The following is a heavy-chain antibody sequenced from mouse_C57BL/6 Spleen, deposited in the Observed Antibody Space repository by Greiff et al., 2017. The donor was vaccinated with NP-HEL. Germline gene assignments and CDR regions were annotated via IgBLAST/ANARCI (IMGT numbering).Heavy chain of an antibody. CDR2: IRSKSNNCAT. J-gene: IGHJ3*01. CDR3: VSQLFSWFAY. V-gene: IGHV10-1*01. CDR1: GFSFNTYA. Sequence: DVKLVESGGGLVQPKGSLKLSCAASGFSFNTYAMNWVRQAPGKGLEWVARIRSKSNNCATYYADSVKDRFTISRDDSESMLYLQMNNLKTEDTAMYYCVSQLFSWFAYWGQGTLVTGSA.